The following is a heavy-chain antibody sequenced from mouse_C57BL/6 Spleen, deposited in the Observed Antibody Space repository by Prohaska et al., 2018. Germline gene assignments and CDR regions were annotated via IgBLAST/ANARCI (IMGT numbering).Heavy chain of an antibody. J-gene: IGHJ2*01. CDR1: GYTFTDYY. V-gene: IGHV1-76*01. Sequence: QVQLKQSGAELVRPGASVKLSCKASGYTFTDYYINWVKQRPGQGLEWIARIYPGSCNTYYNRNFKGKATLTAEKSSSTAYMKLSSLISDVLVGYFCASRGDYSGSSYYFDYWG. CDR2: IYPGSCNT. D-gene: IGHD1-1*01. CDR3: ASRGDYSGSSYYFDY.